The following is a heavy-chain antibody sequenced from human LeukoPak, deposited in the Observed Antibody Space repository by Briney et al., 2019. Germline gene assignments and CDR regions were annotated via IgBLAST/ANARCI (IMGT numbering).Heavy chain of an antibody. V-gene: IGHV3-48*03. CDR2: ISSSGSTI. D-gene: IGHD5-24*01. Sequence: GGSLRLSCAASGFTFSSYEMNWVRQVPGKGLEWISYISSSGSTIYFADSVKGRFTISRDNAKNSLYLQMNSLRAEDTAVYYCARVRQMATIYYFDYWGQGTLVTVSS. CDR3: ARVRQMATIYYFDY. CDR1: GFTFSSYE. J-gene: IGHJ4*02.